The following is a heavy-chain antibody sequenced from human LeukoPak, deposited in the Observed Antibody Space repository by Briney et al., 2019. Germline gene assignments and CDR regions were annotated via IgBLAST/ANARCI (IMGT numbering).Heavy chain of an antibody. V-gene: IGHV4-34*01. CDR1: GGSFSGYY. CDR3: ARGRQDVTMIVVVMTAVSYYLDV. D-gene: IGHD3-22*01. CDR2: MNPSGST. Sequence: SETLSLTCAVYGGSFSGYYWTWIRQTPEKGLEWIGEMNPSGSTSYNPSLKSRVTISVDTSKNQFSLKLSSVTAADMAVYYCARGRQDVTMIVVVMTAVSYYLDVWGRGTTVTVS. J-gene: IGHJ6*03.